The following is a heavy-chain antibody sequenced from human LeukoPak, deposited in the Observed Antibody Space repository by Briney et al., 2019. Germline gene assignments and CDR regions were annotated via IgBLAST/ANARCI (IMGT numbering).Heavy chain of an antibody. CDR2: ISSSSSYI. CDR3: ASATRYYDSSGWGAFDI. D-gene: IGHD3-22*01. J-gene: IGHJ3*02. V-gene: IGHV3-21*01. Sequence: AGSLRLSCAASGFTFSSYSMNWVRQAPGKGLEWVSSISSSSSYIYYADSVKGRFTISRDNAKNSLCLQMNSLRAEDTAVYYCASATRYYDSSGWGAFDIWGQGTMVTVSS. CDR1: GFTFSSYS.